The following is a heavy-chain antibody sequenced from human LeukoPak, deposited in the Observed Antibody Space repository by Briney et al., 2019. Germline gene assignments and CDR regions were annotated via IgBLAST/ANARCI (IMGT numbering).Heavy chain of an antibody. J-gene: IGHJ4*02. CDR1: GFTFSSYG. D-gene: IGHD3-10*01. CDR3: AKDPEWFGELSVSFDY. Sequence: PGRSLRLSCAASGFTFSSYGMHWVRQAPGKGLEWVAVISYDGSNKYYADSVKGRFTISRDNSKNTLYLQMNSLRAEDPAVYYCAKDPEWFGELSVSFDYWGQGTLVTASS. V-gene: IGHV3-30*18. CDR2: ISYDGSNK.